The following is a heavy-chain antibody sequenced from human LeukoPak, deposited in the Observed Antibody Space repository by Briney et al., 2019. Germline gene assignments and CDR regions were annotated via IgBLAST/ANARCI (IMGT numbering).Heavy chain of an antibody. V-gene: IGHV4-39*01. CDR3: ARWEGGGYYDFDY. J-gene: IGHJ4*02. D-gene: IGHD1-26*01. CDR1: GGSISSSSYY. Sequence: SETLSLTCTVSGGSISSSSYYWGWIRQPPGKGLEWIGSIYYSGSTYYNPSLKSRVTISVDTSKNQFSLKLSSVTAADTAVYYCARWEGGGYYDFDYWGQGTLVTVSS. CDR2: IYYSGST.